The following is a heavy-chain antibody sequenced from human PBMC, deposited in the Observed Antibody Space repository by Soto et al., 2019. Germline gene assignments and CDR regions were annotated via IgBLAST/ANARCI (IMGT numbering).Heavy chain of an antibody. D-gene: IGHD3-3*01. CDR1: GFTFDDYA. J-gene: IGHJ4*02. CDR2: ISWNSGRI. CDR3: AKGPYDFWSGYDY. Sequence: EVPLVESGGGLVQPGRSLRLSCAASGFTFDDYAMHWVRQAPGKGLEWVSGISWNSGRIGYADSVKGRFTISRDNAKNSLYLQMNSLRADDTALYYCAKGPYDFWSGYDYWGQGTLVTVSS. V-gene: IGHV3-9*01.